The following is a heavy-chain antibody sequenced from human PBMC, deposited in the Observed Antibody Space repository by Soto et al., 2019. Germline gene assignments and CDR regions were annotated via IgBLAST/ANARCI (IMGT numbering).Heavy chain of an antibody. V-gene: IGHV5-10-1*01. CDR2: IDPSDSYT. CDR3: ARAGTRLGPHDX. D-gene: IGHD1-7*01. CDR1: GYSFTSYW. Sequence: PGESLKISCKGSGYSFTSYWISWVRQMPGRGLELMGRIDPSDSYTKYSPSFQGNVTISAYKSISTAYLQWSSLKASDTAMYYCARAGTRLGPHDXWGQGTLVTVSX. J-gene: IGHJ4*02.